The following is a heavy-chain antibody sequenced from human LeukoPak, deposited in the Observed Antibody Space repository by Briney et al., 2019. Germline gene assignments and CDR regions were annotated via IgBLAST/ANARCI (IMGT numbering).Heavy chain of an antibody. CDR2: ISSSSSYK. D-gene: IGHD4-23*01. CDR1: GFTFSSYT. J-gene: IGHJ4*02. V-gene: IGHV3-21*01. Sequence: GGSLRLSCAASGFTFSSYTMNWVRQAPGKGLEWVSSISSSSSYKTYADSLKGRFTISRDNVKNSLYLQMNSLRAEDTAVYYCARDRWADYWGQGTLVTVSS. CDR3: ARDRWADY.